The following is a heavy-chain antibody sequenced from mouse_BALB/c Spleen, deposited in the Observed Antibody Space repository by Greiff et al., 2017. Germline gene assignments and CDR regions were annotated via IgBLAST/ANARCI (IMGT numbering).Heavy chain of an antibody. Sequence: EVQGVESGGGLVKPGGSLKLSCAASGFTFSSYTMSWVRQTPEKWLEWVATISSGGGNTYYPDSVKGRFTISRDNAKNNLYLQMSSLRSEDTALYYCARYGDYDYAMDYWGQGTSVTVSS. V-gene: IGHV5-9*03. J-gene: IGHJ4*01. CDR2: ISSGGGNT. CDR3: ARYGDYDYAMDY. D-gene: IGHD2-4*01. CDR1: GFTFSSYT.